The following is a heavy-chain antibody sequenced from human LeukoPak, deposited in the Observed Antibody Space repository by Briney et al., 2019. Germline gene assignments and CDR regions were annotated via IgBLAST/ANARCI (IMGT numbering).Heavy chain of an antibody. J-gene: IGHJ4*02. CDR1: GFXVSSNY. Sequence: GGSLRLSCGVSGFXVSSNYISWVRQAPGKGLEWVSIIYSGGYTFYADSVKGRFTISRDNSKNTLYLQMNSLRAEDTAVYYCANGRYGDPQEIDYWGQGTLVTVSS. CDR2: IYSGGYT. D-gene: IGHD4-17*01. CDR3: ANGRYGDPQEIDY. V-gene: IGHV3-53*05.